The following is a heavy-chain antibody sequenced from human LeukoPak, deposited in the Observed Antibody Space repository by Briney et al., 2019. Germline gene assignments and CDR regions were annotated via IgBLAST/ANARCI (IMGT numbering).Heavy chain of an antibody. CDR3: AKDHAHYYGLGSYFDY. V-gene: IGHV3-30*18. CDR2: ISYDGSNK. J-gene: IGHJ4*02. D-gene: IGHD3-10*01. CDR1: GFTFSSYG. Sequence: GGSLRLSCAASGFTFSSYGMHWVRQAPGKGLEWVAVISYDGSNKYYADSVKGRFTISRDNSKNTLYLQMNSLRAEDTAVYYCAKDHAHYYGLGSYFDYWGQGTLVTVSS.